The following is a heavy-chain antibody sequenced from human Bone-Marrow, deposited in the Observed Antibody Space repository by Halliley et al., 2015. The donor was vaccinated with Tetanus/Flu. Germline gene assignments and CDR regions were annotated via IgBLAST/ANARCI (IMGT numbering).Heavy chain of an antibody. CDR3: TRGGGWLPED. J-gene: IGHJ4*02. CDR1: GGSISGYY. V-gene: IGHV4-59*01. CDR2: IHHSGTT. Sequence: TLSLTCSVSGGSISGYYWSWVRQPPGKGLEWIGNIHHSGTTTYNPSLKSRVAMSLDTSKNHFSLKLSSVTAADSAVYFCTRGGGWLPEDWGQGTLVTVSS. D-gene: IGHD5-12*01.